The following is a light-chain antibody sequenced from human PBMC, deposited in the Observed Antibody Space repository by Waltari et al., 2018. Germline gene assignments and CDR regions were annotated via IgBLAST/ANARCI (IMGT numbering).Light chain of an antibody. CDR1: SSLLYSSNNKNA. J-gene: IGKJ2*01. Sequence: DLLMTQSPDSLAVSLGERATVNCKPRSSLLYSSNNKNALAWYQQKPGQPPKLRIDWASTRESGVPDRFSASGSGTDFSLTISSLQAEDVAVYYCQQYYSIPYTFGQGTKLEIK. CDR3: QQYYSIPYT. V-gene: IGKV4-1*01. CDR2: WAS.